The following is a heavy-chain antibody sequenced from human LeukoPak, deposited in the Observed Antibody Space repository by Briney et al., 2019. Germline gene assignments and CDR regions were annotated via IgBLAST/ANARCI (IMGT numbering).Heavy chain of an antibody. CDR2: INPNSGGT. V-gene: IGHV1-2*02. J-gene: IGHJ4*02. CDR3: ARGAPWDGSSYFDH. Sequence: PSASVKVSCKASGYTFTGYYMHWVRQAPGQGLEWMGWINPNSGGTNYAQKFQGRVTMTRDTSISTAYMELSRLRSDDTAVYYCARGAPWDGSSYFDHWGQGTLVTVSS. CDR1: GYTFTGYY. D-gene: IGHD5-24*01.